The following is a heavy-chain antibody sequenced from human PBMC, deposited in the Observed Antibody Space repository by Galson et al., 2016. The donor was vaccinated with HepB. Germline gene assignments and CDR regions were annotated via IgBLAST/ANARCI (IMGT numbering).Heavy chain of an antibody. V-gene: IGHV3-66*01. D-gene: IGHD2-15*01. Sequence: SLRLSCAASGYTVSNNYMRWVRQAPGKGLEWVSLIYSGGSTYYEASVKGRFTISRDSSKDTLYLQMNSLRAEDTAVYYCARNRHCSGGSCYGAWGQGTLVTVSS. CDR3: ARNRHCSGGSCYGA. CDR2: IYSGGST. J-gene: IGHJ5*02. CDR1: GYTVSNNY.